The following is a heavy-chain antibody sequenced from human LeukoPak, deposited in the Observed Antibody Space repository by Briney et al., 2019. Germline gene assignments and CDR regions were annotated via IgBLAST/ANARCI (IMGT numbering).Heavy chain of an antibody. CDR3: AKSNGYGLVDI. D-gene: IGHD3-10*01. J-gene: IGHJ3*02. CDR2: IFYSGSI. CDR1: GFTFSSYS. Sequence: GSLRLSCAASGFTFSSYSMNWVRQPPGKGLEWIGNIFYSGSIYYSPSLKSRVTISLDTSRNQFSLKLTSVTAADTAVYYCAKSNGYGLVDIWGQGTMVTVSS. V-gene: IGHV4-59*12.